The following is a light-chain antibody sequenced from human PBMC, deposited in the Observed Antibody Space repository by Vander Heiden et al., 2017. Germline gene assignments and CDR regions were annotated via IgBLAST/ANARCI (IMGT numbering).Light chain of an antibody. CDR2: AAS. CDR1: QSISSY. Sequence: DIQMTQSPSSLSASVGDRVTITCRASQSISSYLNLYQQKPGKAPKLLIYAASSLQSGVPSRFSGSGSGTDFTLTISRLQPEDFATYYCQQSDSTPQTFGQGTKVEIK. V-gene: IGKV1-39*01. CDR3: QQSDSTPQT. J-gene: IGKJ1*01.